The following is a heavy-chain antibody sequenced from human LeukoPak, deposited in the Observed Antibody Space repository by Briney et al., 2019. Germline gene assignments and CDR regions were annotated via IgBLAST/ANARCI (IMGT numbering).Heavy chain of an antibody. CDR1: GFTFSSYA. D-gene: IGHD1-26*01. V-gene: IGHV3-30*04. J-gene: IGHJ4*02. Sequence: PGRSLRLSCAASGFTFSSYAMHWVLQAQGKGLEWVAVISYDGSNKFYADSVKGRFTISRDNSKNTLYLQMNSLRAEDTAVYYCARVGMSFDYWGQGTLVTVSS. CDR3: ARVGMSFDY. CDR2: ISYDGSNK.